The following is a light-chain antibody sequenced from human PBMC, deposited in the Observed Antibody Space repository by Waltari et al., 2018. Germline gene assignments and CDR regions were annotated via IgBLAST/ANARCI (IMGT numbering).Light chain of an antibody. Sequence: EIVLTQSPATLSLSPGERATLPCRASQSITTYFAWYHQKPGQAPRLLMYDASNRATGIPPRFSGSGSGTDFTLTISSLEPEDFAIYYCQQRRSWVTFGQGTRLDIK. CDR2: DAS. CDR1: QSITTY. V-gene: IGKV3-11*01. CDR3: QQRRSWVT. J-gene: IGKJ5*01.